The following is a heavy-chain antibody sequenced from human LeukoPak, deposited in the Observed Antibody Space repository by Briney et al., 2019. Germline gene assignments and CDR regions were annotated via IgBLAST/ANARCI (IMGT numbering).Heavy chain of an antibody. Sequence: PSETLSLTCTVSGGSISSSSYYWGWIRQSPGKGLEWIASIYRSDSTYYNPSLRSRVTLSLHTSKNQFSLRLASVTAADTAIYYCAMFSSGWSYFDYWGQGTLVTVSS. V-gene: IGHV4-39*07. D-gene: IGHD6-13*01. CDR3: AMFSSGWSYFDY. J-gene: IGHJ4*02. CDR2: IYRSDST. CDR1: GGSISSSSYY.